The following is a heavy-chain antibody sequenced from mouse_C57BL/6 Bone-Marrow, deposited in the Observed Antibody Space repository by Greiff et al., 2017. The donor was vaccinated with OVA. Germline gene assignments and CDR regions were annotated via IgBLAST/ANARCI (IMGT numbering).Heavy chain of an antibody. CDR1: GYTFTDYY. D-gene: IGHD2-4*01. J-gene: IGHJ2*01. CDR2: INPNTGGT. CDR3: ARYDYDDYFDY. Sequence: VQLQQSGPELVKPGASVKISCKASGYTFTDYYMNWVKQSHGKSLEWIGDINPNTGGTSYNQKFKGKATLTVDKSSSTAYMELRSLTSEDSAVYYCARYDYDDYFDYWGQGTTLTGSS. V-gene: IGHV1-26*01.